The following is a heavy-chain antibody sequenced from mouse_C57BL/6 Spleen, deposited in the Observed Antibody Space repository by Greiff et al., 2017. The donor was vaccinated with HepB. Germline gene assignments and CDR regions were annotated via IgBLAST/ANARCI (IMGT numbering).Heavy chain of an antibody. Sequence: QVQLQQSGPELVKPGASVKISCKASGYAFSSSWMNWVKQRPGKGLEWIGRIYPGDGDTDYNGKFKGKATLTADKSSSTAYMQLSSLTSEDSAVYFCAREGPHFYFDYWGQGTTLTVSS. CDR1: GYAFSSSW. J-gene: IGHJ2*01. V-gene: IGHV1-82*01. CDR3: AREGPHFYFDY. CDR2: IYPGDGDT.